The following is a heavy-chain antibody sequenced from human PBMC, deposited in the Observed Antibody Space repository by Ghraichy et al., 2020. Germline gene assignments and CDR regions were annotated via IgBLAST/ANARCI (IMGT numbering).Heavy chain of an antibody. Sequence: RGSLRLSCAASGFTFSSYAMSWVRQAPGKGLEWVSAISGSGGSTYYADSVKGRFTISRDNSKNTLYLQMNSLRAEDTAVYYCAKVGNYDFWSGYSAWFDPWGQGTLVTVSS. D-gene: IGHD3-3*01. CDR3: AKVGNYDFWSGYSAWFDP. CDR1: GFTFSSYA. V-gene: IGHV3-23*01. J-gene: IGHJ5*02. CDR2: ISGSGGST.